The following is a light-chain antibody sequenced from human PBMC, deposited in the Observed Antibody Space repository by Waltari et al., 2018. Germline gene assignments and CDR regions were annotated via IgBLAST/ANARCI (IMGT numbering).Light chain of an antibody. CDR2: EVS. CDR1: RRDVGGYNY. CDR3: SSYAGSTFYV. V-gene: IGLV2-8*01. J-gene: IGLJ1*01. Sequence: QSALTQPPSASWSPGRSVTISCTGTRRDVGGYNYVSWYQQHPGKAPTLMIYEVSTRPSGVPDRFSGSKSGNTASLTVSGLQAEDEADYYCSSYAGSTFYVFGTGTKVTVL.